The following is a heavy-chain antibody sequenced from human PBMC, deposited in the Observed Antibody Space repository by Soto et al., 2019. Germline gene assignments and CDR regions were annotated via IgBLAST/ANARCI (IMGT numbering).Heavy chain of an antibody. D-gene: IGHD3-22*01. J-gene: IGHJ4*02. CDR1: GYTFTGYF. CDR3: ARVASNYYDSSGYYFDY. Sequence: QVQLVQSGAEVKKPGASVKVSCKASGYTFTGYFMHWVRQAPGQGLEWMGWINPNSGGTNYAQKFQGWVTMTRDTSISTAYMELSRLRSDDTAVYYCARVASNYYDSSGYYFDYWGQGTLVTVS. CDR2: INPNSGGT. V-gene: IGHV1-2*04.